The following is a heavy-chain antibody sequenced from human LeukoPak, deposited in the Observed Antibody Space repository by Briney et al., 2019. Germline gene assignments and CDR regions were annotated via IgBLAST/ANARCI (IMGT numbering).Heavy chain of an antibody. V-gene: IGHV4-34*01. CDR3: ARTYSSSPDWYFDL. CDR2: INHSGST. Sequence: SETLSLTCADYGGSFSGYYWSWIRQPPGKGLEWIGEINHSGSTNYNPSLKSRVTISVDTSKNQFSLKLSSVTAADTAVYYCARTYSSSPDWYFDLWGRGTLVTVSS. CDR1: GGSFSGYY. D-gene: IGHD6-13*01. J-gene: IGHJ2*01.